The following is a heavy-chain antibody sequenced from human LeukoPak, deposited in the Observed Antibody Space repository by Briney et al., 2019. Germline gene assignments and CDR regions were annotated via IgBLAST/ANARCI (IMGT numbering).Heavy chain of an antibody. J-gene: IGHJ6*03. CDR2: IWSDGSNK. Sequence: PGGSLRLSCEASGFTFSSYSMNWVRQAPGKGLEWVAFIWSDGSNKYYADSVKGRFTISRDNSKNTLFLQMNSLRAEDTAVYYCARQEPYSYGYIYYMDVWGKGTTVTISS. CDR3: ARQEPYSYGYIYYMDV. V-gene: IGHV3-33*08. D-gene: IGHD5-18*01. CDR1: GFTFSSYS.